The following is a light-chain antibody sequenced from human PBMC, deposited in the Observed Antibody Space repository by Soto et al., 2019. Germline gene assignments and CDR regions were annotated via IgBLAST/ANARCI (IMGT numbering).Light chain of an antibody. J-gene: IGKJ1*01. V-gene: IGKV3-20*01. CDR2: GAS. Sequence: IVLTHSPGTLSLSPGEITTLSCRAIQSISRYLAWYQQKPGQGPRLLIYGASSRATGTPDRFSGSGSGTDFTLTINRLEPEDFALYYCQKYGSSPPKFGQGTKVDIK. CDR3: QKYGSSPPK. CDR1: QSISRY.